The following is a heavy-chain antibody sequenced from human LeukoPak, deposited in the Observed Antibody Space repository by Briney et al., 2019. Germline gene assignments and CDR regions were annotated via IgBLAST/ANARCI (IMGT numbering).Heavy chain of an antibody. CDR1: GFTFSSYG. CDR2: IWYDGSNK. CDR3: AKDRGTSCCYTEPWDFDY. J-gene: IGHJ4*02. D-gene: IGHD2-2*02. Sequence: GGSLRLSCAASGFTFSSYGMHWVRQAPGKGLEWVAVIWYDGSNKYYADSVKGRFTISRDNSKNTLYLQMNSLRAEDTAVYYCAKDRGTSCCYTEPWDFDYWGQGTLVTVSS. V-gene: IGHV3-33*06.